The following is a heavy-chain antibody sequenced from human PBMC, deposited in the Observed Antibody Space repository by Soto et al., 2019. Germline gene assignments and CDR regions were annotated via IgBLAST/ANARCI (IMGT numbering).Heavy chain of an antibody. V-gene: IGHV3-33*05. CDR3: ARCDTTGELDV. CDR1: GFTFRSYV. J-gene: IGHJ4*02. D-gene: IGHD3-16*01. CDR2: TSYDGSNN. Sequence: QVQLVESGGGVVQPGTSLRLSCVGSGFTFRSYVIHWVRQAPGKGLEWVALTSYDGSNNFYGDSVKGRFTISRHNSRNTVELQMDSLTFDETAFYYCARCDTTGELDVWGQGTLVSVSS.